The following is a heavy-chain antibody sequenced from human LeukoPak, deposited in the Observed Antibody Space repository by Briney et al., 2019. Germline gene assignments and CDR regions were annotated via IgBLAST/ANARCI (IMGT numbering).Heavy chain of an antibody. Sequence: PGGSLRLSCAASGFTFSSYSMNWVRQAPGKGLEWVSSISSSSSYIYYADSVKGRFTISRDNSKNTLYLQMNSLRAEDTAVYYCARDPRVGYYYYYMDVWGKGTTVTVSS. J-gene: IGHJ6*03. CDR1: GFTFSSYS. V-gene: IGHV3-21*01. CDR3: ARDPRVGYYYYYMDV. CDR2: ISSSSSYI.